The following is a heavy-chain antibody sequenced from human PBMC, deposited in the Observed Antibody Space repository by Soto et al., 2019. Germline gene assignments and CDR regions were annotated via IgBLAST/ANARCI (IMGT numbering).Heavy chain of an antibody. J-gene: IGHJ5*02. Sequence: QVQLVQSGAEKKKPGASVKVSCKASGYTFTSYAIHWVRQAPGQRLGWMGWINAGNGNTKYSQKFQGRVTITRDTAESTSDIELIRLRSEETSVDYCALGFPLRFDPWGQGAQVRVSS. CDR1: GYTFTSYA. V-gene: IGHV1-3*05. D-gene: IGHD2-2*03. CDR2: INAGNGNT. CDR3: ALGFPLRFDP.